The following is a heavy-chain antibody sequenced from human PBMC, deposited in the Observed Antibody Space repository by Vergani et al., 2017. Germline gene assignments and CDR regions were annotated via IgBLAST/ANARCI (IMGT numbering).Heavy chain of an antibody. V-gene: IGHV1-69*01. CDR2: IIPIFGTA. Sequence: QVQLVQSGAEVKKPGSSVRVSCKASGGTLSSFAISWVRQAPGQGLEWMGGIIPIFGTANYAQKFQGRVTMTADESTSTAYMEVSSLRSEDTAVYYCARDRGSSPFDYWGQGTLVTVAS. D-gene: IGHD6-13*01. CDR3: ARDRGSSPFDY. J-gene: IGHJ4*02. CDR1: GGTLSSFA.